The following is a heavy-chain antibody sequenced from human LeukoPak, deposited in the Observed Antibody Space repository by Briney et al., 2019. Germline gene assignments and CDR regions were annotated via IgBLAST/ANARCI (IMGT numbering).Heavy chain of an antibody. CDR1: GYTFTNYA. CDR2: ISSYNGNT. V-gene: IGHV1-18*01. CDR3: ARGSFPSDDILTGPFDN. J-gene: IGHJ4*02. Sequence: ASVKVSCKASGYTFTNYAMHWVRQAPGQGLEWMGWISSYNGNTNYAQKLQGRATMTTDTSTSTAYMELRSLRSDDTAVYYCARGSFPSDDILTGPFDNWGQGTLVTVSS. D-gene: IGHD3-9*01.